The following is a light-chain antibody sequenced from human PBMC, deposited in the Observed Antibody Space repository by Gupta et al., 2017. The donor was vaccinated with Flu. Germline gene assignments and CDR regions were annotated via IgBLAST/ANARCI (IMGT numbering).Light chain of an antibody. V-gene: IGLV1-40*01. Sequence: SSNIGAGYDVHWYQQVPGTAPKRIIYYKTNLPSGVPDRFSSSKSGTSAALATTGLQAEDEAAYYCQSYDSSLSGYVFGTGTKVTVL. CDR1: SSNIGAGYD. CDR2: YKT. J-gene: IGLJ1*01. CDR3: QSYDSSLSGYV.